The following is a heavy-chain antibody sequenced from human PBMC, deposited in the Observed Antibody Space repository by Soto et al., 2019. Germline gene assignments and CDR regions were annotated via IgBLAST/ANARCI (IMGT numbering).Heavy chain of an antibody. Sequence: PGGSVRLSCAAAGCAVRGNYISWVRQAPGKWLEWVSVIYSGGSTYYADYVKGRFTISRDNSKNTLYLQMKSLRAEETAVYYCARGGSEINWGKGTQVTISS. D-gene: IGHD2-15*01. V-gene: IGHV3-53*01. J-gene: IGHJ4*02. CDR2: IYSGGST. CDR1: GCAVRGNY. CDR3: ARGGSEIN.